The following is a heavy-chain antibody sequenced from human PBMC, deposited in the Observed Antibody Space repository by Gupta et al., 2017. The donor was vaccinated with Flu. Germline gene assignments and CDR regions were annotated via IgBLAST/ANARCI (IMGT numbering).Heavy chain of an antibody. CDR3: ARARSVRHLYYYYYGMDV. Sequence: QVQLQQRSAGLLKPSETLSLPCAVYGGSFSGYYWRWIRQPPGKGLEWIGEINHSGSTNYNPSLKSRVTISVDTSKNQFSLKLSSVTAADRAVYYCARARSVRHLYYYYYGMDVWGQGTTVTVSS. V-gene: IGHV4-34*01. D-gene: IGHD3-10*01. CDR1: GGSFSGYY. J-gene: IGHJ6*02. CDR2: INHSGST.